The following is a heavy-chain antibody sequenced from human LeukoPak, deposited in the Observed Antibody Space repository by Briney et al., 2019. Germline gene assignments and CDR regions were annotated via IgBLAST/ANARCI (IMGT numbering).Heavy chain of an antibody. J-gene: IGHJ4*02. Sequence: PSETLSLTCTFSVDSLSIYYWSWIPPPAGKGLEWSVRIYTSGSTNNNPSLKSRVTMSVDTSKNQFSLKLSSVTAADTAVYYCARAGYGRWLDYWGQGTLVTVSS. CDR3: ARAGYGRWLDY. D-gene: IGHD4-23*01. CDR1: VDSLSIYY. V-gene: IGHV4-4*07. CDR2: IYTSGST.